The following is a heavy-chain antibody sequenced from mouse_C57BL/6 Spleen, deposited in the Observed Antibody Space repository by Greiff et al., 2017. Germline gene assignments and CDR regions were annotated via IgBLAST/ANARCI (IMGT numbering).Heavy chain of an antibody. CDR3: ARRYGSSYYAMDY. V-gene: IGHV1-69*01. J-gene: IGHJ4*01. Sequence: QVQLKQPGAELVMPGASVKLSCKASGYTFTSYWMHWVKQRPGQGLEWIGEIDPSDSYPNYNQKFKGKSTLTVDNSSSTTYMQLSSLTSEDSAVNNCARRYGSSYYAMDYWGQGTSVTVSS. CDR2: IDPSDSYP. D-gene: IGHD1-1*01. CDR1: GYTFTSYW.